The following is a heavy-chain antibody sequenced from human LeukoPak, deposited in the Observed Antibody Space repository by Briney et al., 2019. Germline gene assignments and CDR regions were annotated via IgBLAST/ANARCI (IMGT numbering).Heavy chain of an antibody. V-gene: IGHV3-48*04. CDR1: GFTFSSYN. Sequence: PGGSLRLSCATSGFTFSSYNMNWVRQAPGEGLEWVSYISSSGSTKYYADSVKGRFTISRDNAKNSLYLQMNSLRAEDTAVYYCAREGLDRGYFDYWGQGTLVTVSA. J-gene: IGHJ4*02. CDR2: ISSSGSTK. CDR3: AREGLDRGYFDY. D-gene: IGHD1-14*01.